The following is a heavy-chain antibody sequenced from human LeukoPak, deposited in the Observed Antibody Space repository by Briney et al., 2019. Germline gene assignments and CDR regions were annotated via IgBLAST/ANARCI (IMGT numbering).Heavy chain of an antibody. J-gene: IGHJ6*03. CDR2: IYYSGST. Sequence: PSETLSLTCTVSGGSISSTNYYWGWIRQPPGKGLEWIGSIYYSGSTYYNPSLKSRVTTSVDTSTDQFSLKLSSVTAADTAVYYCARGSGSYMDYMDVWGKGTTVTVSS. V-gene: IGHV4-39*01. D-gene: IGHD1-26*01. CDR1: GGSISSTNYY. CDR3: ARGSGSYMDYMDV.